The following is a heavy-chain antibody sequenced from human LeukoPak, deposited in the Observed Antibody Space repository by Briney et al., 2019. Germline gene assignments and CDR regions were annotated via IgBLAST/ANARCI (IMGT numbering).Heavy chain of an antibody. D-gene: IGHD2-15*01. CDR2: IYSDGST. CDR3: ARDLLPGDY. Sequence: GGSLRLSCAASGFSVSGNYMGWVRPAPGKGLEWVSLIYSDGSTFYADSVKGRFTISRDNAKKSLFLQMNSLRAEDTGVYYCARDLLPGDYWGQGTLVTVSS. CDR1: GFSVSGNY. J-gene: IGHJ4*02. V-gene: IGHV3-53*01.